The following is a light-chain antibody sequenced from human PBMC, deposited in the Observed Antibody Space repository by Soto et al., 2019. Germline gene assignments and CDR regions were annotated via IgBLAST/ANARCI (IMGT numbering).Light chain of an antibody. Sequence: QSVLTQPASVSGSPGQSITISCTGTSSDVGGYNYVSWYQQHPGKAPKLMIYEVSNRPSGVSNRFSGSKSGNTASLTISGLQAEDEADYCCSSYKSRSTYVFGAGTKLTVL. V-gene: IGLV2-14*01. CDR2: EVS. CDR3: SSYKSRSTYV. J-gene: IGLJ1*01. CDR1: SSDVGGYNY.